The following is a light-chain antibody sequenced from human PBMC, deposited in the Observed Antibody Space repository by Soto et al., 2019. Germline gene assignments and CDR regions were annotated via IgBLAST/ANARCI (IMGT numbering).Light chain of an antibody. V-gene: IGLV2-8*01. J-gene: IGLJ2*01. CDR3: SSFAGNNNLV. Sequence: QSALTQPPSASGSPGQSVTISCTGTSSDVGGYNYVSWYQQHPGKAPKLMISEVSKRPSGVPDRFSGSNSGTTASLTVSGLQAEHEADYYCSSFAGNNNLVFGGGTKLTVL. CDR1: SSDVGGYNY. CDR2: EVS.